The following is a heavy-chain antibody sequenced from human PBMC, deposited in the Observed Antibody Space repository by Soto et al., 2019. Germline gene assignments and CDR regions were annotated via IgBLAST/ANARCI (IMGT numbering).Heavy chain of an antibody. CDR3: ARAGPLYDYIWGSYRFSDYYYYMDV. V-gene: IGHV3-21*01. Sequence: GSLRLSCAASGFTFSSYSMNWVRQAPGKGLEWVSSISSSSSYMYYADSVKGRFTISRDNAKNSLYLQMNSLRAEDTAVYYCARAGPLYDYIWGSYRFSDYYYYMDVWGKGTTVTVSS. CDR1: GFTFSSYS. D-gene: IGHD3-16*02. J-gene: IGHJ6*03. CDR2: ISSSSSYM.